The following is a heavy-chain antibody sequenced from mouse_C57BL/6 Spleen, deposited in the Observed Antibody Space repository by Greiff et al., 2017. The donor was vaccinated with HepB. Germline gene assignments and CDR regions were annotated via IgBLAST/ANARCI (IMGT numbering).Heavy chain of an antibody. CDR2: IYPGSGST. D-gene: IGHD1-1*01. V-gene: IGHV1-55*01. Sequence: VQLQQPGAELVKPGASVKMSCKASGYTFTSYWITWVKQRPGQGLEWIGDIYPGSGSTNYNEKFKSKATLTVDTSSSTAYMQLSSLTSEDSAVYYCARWYYGSSHYAMDYWGQGPSVTVSS. CDR3: ARWYYGSSHYAMDY. CDR1: GYTFTSYW. J-gene: IGHJ4*01.